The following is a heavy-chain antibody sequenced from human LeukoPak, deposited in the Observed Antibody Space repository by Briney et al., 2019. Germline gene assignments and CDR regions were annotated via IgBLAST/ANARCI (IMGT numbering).Heavy chain of an antibody. CDR3: ARSQWLVALDY. J-gene: IGHJ4*02. D-gene: IGHD6-19*01. CDR1: GESFSGYY. Sequence: SETLSLTCAVYGESFSGYYWSWIRQPPGKGLEWIGEINHSGSTNYSPSLKSRVTISVDTAKNQFSLKLSSVTAAGTAMYYCARSQWLVALDYWGQGTLVTVSS. CDR2: INHSGST. V-gene: IGHV4-34*01.